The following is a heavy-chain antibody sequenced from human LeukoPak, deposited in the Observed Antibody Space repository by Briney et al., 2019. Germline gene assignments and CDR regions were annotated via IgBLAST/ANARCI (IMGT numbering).Heavy chain of an antibody. V-gene: IGHV3-21*01. J-gene: IGHJ3*02. Sequence: PGGSLRLSCAASGFTLSAYWMHWVRQAPGKGLEWVSSISSSSSYIYYADSVKGRFTISRDNAKNSLYLQMNSLRAEDTAVYYCARIQAAAGYDAFDIWGQGTMVTVSS. CDR3: ARIQAAAGYDAFDI. D-gene: IGHD6-13*01. CDR1: GFTLSAYW. CDR2: ISSSSSYI.